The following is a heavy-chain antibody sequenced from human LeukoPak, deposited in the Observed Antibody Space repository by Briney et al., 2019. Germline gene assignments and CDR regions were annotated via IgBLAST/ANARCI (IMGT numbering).Heavy chain of an antibody. Sequence: ASVKVSCKASGYTFTSYYMHWVRQAPGQGLEWMGIINPSGGSTSYAQKLQGRVTMTRDPSTSTVYMELSSLRSEDTAVYYCAREGRGELPPFDYWGQGTLVTVSS. CDR3: AREGRGELPPFDY. CDR2: INPSGGST. CDR1: GYTFTSYY. J-gene: IGHJ4*02. V-gene: IGHV1-46*04. D-gene: IGHD1-26*01.